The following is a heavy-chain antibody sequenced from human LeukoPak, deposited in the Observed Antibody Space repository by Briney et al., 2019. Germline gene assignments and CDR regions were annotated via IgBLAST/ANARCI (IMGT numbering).Heavy chain of an antibody. D-gene: IGHD3-10*01. CDR2: ISYDGSNK. CDR3: AKDHPGAMVRGVPDY. J-gene: IGHJ4*02. V-gene: IGHV3-30*18. CDR1: GFTFSSYG. Sequence: GGSLRLSCAASGFTFSSYGMHWVRQASGKGLEWVAVISYDGSNKYYADSVKGRFTISRDNSKNTLYLQMNSLRAEDTAVYYCAKDHPGAMVRGVPDYWGQGTLVTVSS.